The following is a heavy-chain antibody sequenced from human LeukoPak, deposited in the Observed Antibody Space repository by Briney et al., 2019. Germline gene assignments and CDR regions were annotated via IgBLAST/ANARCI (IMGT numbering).Heavy chain of an antibody. V-gene: IGHV1-46*01. CDR3: ARDTLIAVAGTLDY. CDR1: GYTFTSYY. CDR2: LNPSDGST. J-gene: IGHJ4*02. Sequence: ASVKVSCKTSGYTFTSYYMHWVRQAPGQGLEWMGILNPSDGSTSYAQEFQGRVTMTRDTSTSTVYMELSSLRSEDTAVYYCARDTLIAVAGTLDYWGQGTLVTVSS. D-gene: IGHD6-19*01.